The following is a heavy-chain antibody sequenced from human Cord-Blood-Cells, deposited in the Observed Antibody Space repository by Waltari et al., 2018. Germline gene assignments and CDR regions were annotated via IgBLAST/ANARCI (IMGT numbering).Heavy chain of an antibody. CDR1: GGSFSGYY. CDR2: INHSGST. J-gene: IGHJ4*02. V-gene: IGHV4-34*01. CDR3: ARGLEGSGTSYFDY. D-gene: IGHD2-2*01. Sequence: QVQLQQWGAGLLKPSETLALTCAAYGGSFSGYYWSWIRQPPGKGLEWIGEINHSGSTNYNPSLKSRVTISVDTSKNQFSLKLSSVTAADTAVYYCARGLEGSGTSYFDYWGQGTLVTVSS.